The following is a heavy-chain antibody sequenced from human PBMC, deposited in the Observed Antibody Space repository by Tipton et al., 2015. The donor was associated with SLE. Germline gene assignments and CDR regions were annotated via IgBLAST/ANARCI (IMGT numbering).Heavy chain of an antibody. Sequence: QLVQSGAEVKKPGASVKVSCKASGYILSNYDIIWVRQAPGQGLEWMGWISVYSGNTKFAQKFQDRVTVTTDTSASTAYMELSSLRSEDTAVYYCARHKWELRGAFDIWGQGTMVTVSS. D-gene: IGHD1-26*01. V-gene: IGHV1-18*01. CDR3: ARHKWELRGAFDI. J-gene: IGHJ3*02. CDR1: GYILSNYD. CDR2: ISVYSGNT.